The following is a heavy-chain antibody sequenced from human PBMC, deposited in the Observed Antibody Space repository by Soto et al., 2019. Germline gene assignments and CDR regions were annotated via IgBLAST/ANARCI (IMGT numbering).Heavy chain of an antibody. J-gene: IGHJ6*03. CDR3: ARVLSNYALYYYYYYMDV. V-gene: IGHV4-59*01. Sequence: TSEMLSLTCSVSGGSISSYYWSWIRQPPGKGLEWIGYIYYSGSTNYNPSLKSRVTISVDTSKNQFSLKLSSVTAADTAVYYCARVLSNYALYYYYYYMDVWGKGTTVTVSS. CDR2: IYYSGST. CDR1: GGSISSYY. D-gene: IGHD4-4*01.